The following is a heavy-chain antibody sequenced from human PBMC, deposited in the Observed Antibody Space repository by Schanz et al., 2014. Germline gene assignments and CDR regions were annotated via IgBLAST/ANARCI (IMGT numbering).Heavy chain of an antibody. CDR1: GYTFTSYG. CDR2: ISPYNGNT. J-gene: IGHJ4*02. V-gene: IGHV1-18*01. Sequence: QLQLVQSGAEVKKPGASVKVSCKASGYTFTSYGISWVRQAPGQGLEWMGWISPYNGNTNYAQKFRGRVTMTRNTSMSTAYIELHILTSEDTAVYYCARGRTFDYWGQGTLVTVSS. CDR3: ARGRTFDY.